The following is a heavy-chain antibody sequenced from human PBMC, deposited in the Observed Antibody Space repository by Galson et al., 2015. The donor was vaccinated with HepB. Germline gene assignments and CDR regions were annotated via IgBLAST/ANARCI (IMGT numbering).Heavy chain of an antibody. Sequence: QSGAEVKKPGESLRISCKGSGYSFTSYWIGWVRQMPGKGLEWMGIIYPGDSDTRYSPSFQGQVTISADKSISTAYLQWSSLKASDTAMYYCARTRPPYCSSTSCYYFDPWGQGTLVTVSS. CDR3: ARTRPPYCSSTSCYYFDP. CDR2: IYPGDSDT. V-gene: IGHV5-51*03. D-gene: IGHD2-2*01. CDR1: GYSFTSYW. J-gene: IGHJ5*02.